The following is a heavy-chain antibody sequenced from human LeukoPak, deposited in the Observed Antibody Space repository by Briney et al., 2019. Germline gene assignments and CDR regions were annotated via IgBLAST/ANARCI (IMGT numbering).Heavy chain of an antibody. CDR3: AREGQSDGYNWNAFDI. V-gene: IGHV1-2*02. D-gene: IGHD5-24*01. J-gene: IGHJ3*02. CDR2: INPNSGGT. CDR1: GYTFTGYY. Sequence: GASVKVSCKASGYTFTGYYMHWVRQAPGQGLEWVGWINPNSGGTNYAQKFQGRVTMTRDTSISTAYMELSRLRSDDTAVYYCAREGQSDGYNWNAFDIWGQGTMVTVSS.